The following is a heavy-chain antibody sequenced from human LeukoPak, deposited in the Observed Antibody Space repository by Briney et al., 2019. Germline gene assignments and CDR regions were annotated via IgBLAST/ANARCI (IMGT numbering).Heavy chain of an antibody. CDR2: IRYDGSNK. Sequence: PGGSLRLSCAASGFTFSSYGMHWVRQAPGKGLEWVAFIRYDGSNKYYADSVKGRFTISRDNSKNTLYLQMNSLRAEDTAVYYCAKVRGMRRYFDWLLFDYWGQGTLVTVSS. J-gene: IGHJ4*02. CDR1: GFTFSSYG. D-gene: IGHD3-9*01. V-gene: IGHV3-30*02. CDR3: AKVRGMRRYFDWLLFDY.